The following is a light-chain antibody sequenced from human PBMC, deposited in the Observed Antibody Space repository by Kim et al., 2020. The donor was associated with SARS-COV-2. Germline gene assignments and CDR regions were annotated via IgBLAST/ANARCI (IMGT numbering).Light chain of an antibody. CDR1: QSISTW. Sequence: IQMTQSPSTLSASVGDRVTITCRASQSISTWLAWYQQKPGKAPKLLIYDAANLESGVTSRFSGSGSGTEFTLTINSLQPEDFATYYCQEYNGYSRAFGQGTKVDIK. CDR2: DAA. V-gene: IGKV1-5*01. CDR3: QEYNGYSRA. J-gene: IGKJ1*01.